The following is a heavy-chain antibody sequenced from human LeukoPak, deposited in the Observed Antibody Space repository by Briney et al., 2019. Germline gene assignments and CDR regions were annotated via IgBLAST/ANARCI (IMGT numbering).Heavy chain of an antibody. CDR2: ISTTSSYI. V-gene: IGHV3-21*01. D-gene: IGHD3-3*01. CDR1: GFSFSTYA. J-gene: IGHJ3*02. Sequence: PGGSLRLSCAASGFSFSTYAISWVRQAPGKGLEWVSCISTTSSYIFYADSVRGRFTISRDNSKNTLYLQMNSLRAEDTAVYYCAKERGFLGAFDIWGQGTMVTVSS. CDR3: AKERGFLGAFDI.